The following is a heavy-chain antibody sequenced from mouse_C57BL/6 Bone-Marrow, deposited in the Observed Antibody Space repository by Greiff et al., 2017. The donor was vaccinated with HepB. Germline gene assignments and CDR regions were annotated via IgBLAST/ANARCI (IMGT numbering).Heavy chain of an antibody. J-gene: IGHJ1*03. CDR3: ARDAEYYGSPYWYFDV. V-gene: IGHV7-1*01. Sequence: EVNVVESGGGLVQSGRSLRLSCATSGFTFSDFYMEWVRQAPGKGLEWIAASRNKANDYTTEYSASVKGRFIVSRDTSQSILYLQMNALRAEDTAIYYCARDAEYYGSPYWYFDVWGTGTTVTVSS. CDR2: SRNKANDYTT. CDR1: GFTFSDFY. D-gene: IGHD1-1*01.